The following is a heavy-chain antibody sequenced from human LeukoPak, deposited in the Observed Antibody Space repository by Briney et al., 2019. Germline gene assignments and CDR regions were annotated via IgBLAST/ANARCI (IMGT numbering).Heavy chain of an antibody. CDR3: TTDLHCSSTSCLVY. V-gene: IGHV1-24*01. CDR1: GYTLTELS. J-gene: IGHJ4*02. CDR2: FDPEDGET. Sequence: ASVKVSCKVSGYTLTELSMHWVRQAPGKGLEWMGGFDPEDGETIYAQKFQGRVTMAEDTSTDTAYMELSSLRSEDTAVYYCTTDLHCSSTSCLVYWGQGTLVTVSS. D-gene: IGHD2-2*01.